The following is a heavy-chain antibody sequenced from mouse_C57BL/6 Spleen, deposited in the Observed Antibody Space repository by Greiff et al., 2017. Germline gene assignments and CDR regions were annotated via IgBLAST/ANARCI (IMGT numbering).Heavy chain of an antibody. V-gene: IGHV5-9-1*02. CDR1: GFTFSSYA. Sequence: DVKLVESGEGLVKPGGSLKLSCAASGFTFSSYAMSWVRQTPEKRLEWVAYISSGGDYIYYADPVKGRVTISGDNARNTLYLQISSLKSEDTAMYYCKGDRLPYAMDYWGQGTSVTVSS. J-gene: IGHJ4*01. CDR2: ISSGGDYI. CDR3: KGDRLPYAMDY.